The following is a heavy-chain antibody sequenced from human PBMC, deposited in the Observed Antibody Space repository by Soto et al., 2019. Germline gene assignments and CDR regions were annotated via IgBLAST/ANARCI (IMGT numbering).Heavy chain of an antibody. CDR2: INHSGST. CDR1: GGSFSGYY. Sequence: SETLSLTCAVYGGSFSGYYWSWIRQPPGKGLEWIGEINHSGSTNYNPSLKSRVTISVDTSKNQFSLKLSSVTAADTAVYYCARAAVLIYYYYYMDVWGKGTTVTVSS. J-gene: IGHJ6*03. CDR3: ARAAVLIYYYYYMDV. D-gene: IGHD6-13*01. V-gene: IGHV4-34*01.